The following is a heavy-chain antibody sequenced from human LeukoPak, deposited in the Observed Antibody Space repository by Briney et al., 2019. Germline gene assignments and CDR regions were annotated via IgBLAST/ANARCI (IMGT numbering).Heavy chain of an antibody. Sequence: GGSLRLSYPASGFTFSNYAMHWVRQVPGKGLEYVSAISSNGGSTYYANSVKGRFTISRDNSKNTLYLQMGSLRAEDMAVYYCARAWRCSGYVYFDYWGQGTLVTVSS. CDR3: ARAWRCSGYVYFDY. D-gene: IGHD5-12*01. CDR2: ISSNGGST. CDR1: GFTFSNYA. V-gene: IGHV3-64*01. J-gene: IGHJ4*02.